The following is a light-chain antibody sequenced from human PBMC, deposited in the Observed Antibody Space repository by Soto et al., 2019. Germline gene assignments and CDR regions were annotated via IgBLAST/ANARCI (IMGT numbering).Light chain of an antibody. CDR3: QKYYTVSAT. Sequence: DIQMTQSPSSLSASVGDRVTITCRASQDIRNSLAWYQQKPGKVPKLLIYSASTLQAGVPSRFSGSGSGTDFTLTISSLQLEDVATYYCQKYYTVSATFGKGTRVDIK. CDR1: QDIRNS. CDR2: SAS. J-gene: IGKJ5*01. V-gene: IGKV1-27*01.